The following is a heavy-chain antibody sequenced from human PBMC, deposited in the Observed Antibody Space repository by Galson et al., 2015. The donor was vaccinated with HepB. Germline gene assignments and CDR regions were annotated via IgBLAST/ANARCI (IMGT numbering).Heavy chain of an antibody. V-gene: IGHV3-33*01. Sequence: SLRLSCAASGFTFRSYGMHWVRQAPGKGLEWVAFAWYDGSNKYYADSMKGRFTLSRYNSKDTLYLQMNSLRAEDTAVYYCARVGPLPHYYDWGSHPDIWYYQYGMDVWGQGTTVTVSS. CDR1: GFTFRSYG. D-gene: IGHD3-10*01. J-gene: IGHJ6*02. CDR2: AWYDGSNK. CDR3: ARVGPLPHYYDWGSHPDIWYYQYGMDV.